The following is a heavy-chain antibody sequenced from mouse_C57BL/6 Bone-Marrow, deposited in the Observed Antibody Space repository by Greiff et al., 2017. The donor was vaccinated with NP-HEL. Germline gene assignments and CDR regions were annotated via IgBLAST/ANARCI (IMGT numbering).Heavy chain of an antibody. D-gene: IGHD2-5*01. CDR1: GYAFSSSW. V-gene: IGHV1-82*01. CDR3: ARFPYYSNYGGYAMDY. CDR2: IYPGDGDT. J-gene: IGHJ4*01. Sequence: VKLMESGPELVKPGASVKISCKASGYAFSSSWMNWVKQRPGKGLEWIGRIYPGDGDTNYNGKFKGKATLTADKSSSTAYMQLSSLTSEDSAVYFCARFPYYSNYGGYAMDYWGQGTSVTVSS.